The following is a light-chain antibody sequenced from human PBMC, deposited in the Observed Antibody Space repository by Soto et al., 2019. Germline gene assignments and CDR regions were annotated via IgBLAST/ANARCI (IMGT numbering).Light chain of an antibody. Sequence: QSVLTQPPPASGTPGQRVTISCSLSSSNIGSNTVGWDQHLAGTAPKLLIYSNNHRPSGVPDRFSGCKCGTSASLAISGLQSEDEAEYDCAGWDNTLNDLCGFRTETKGTVL. V-gene: IGLV1-44*01. CDR1: SSNIGSNT. CDR3: AGWDNTLNDLCG. CDR2: SNN. J-gene: IGLJ1*01.